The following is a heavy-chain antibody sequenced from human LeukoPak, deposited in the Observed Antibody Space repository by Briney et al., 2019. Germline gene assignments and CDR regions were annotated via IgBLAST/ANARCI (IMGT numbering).Heavy chain of an antibody. Sequence: GGSLRLSCAASGFTFSSYAMSWVRQAPGMGLEWISAISGSGGSTYYADSVKGRFTISRDNSKNTLYLQMNSLRAEDTAVYYCAREKAYSSSWYYFDYWGQGTLVTVSS. D-gene: IGHD6-13*01. CDR1: GFTFSSYA. J-gene: IGHJ4*02. CDR2: ISGSGGST. V-gene: IGHV3-23*01. CDR3: AREKAYSSSWYYFDY.